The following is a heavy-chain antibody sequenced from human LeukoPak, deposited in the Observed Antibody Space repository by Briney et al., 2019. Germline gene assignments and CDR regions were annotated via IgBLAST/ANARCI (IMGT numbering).Heavy chain of an antibody. D-gene: IGHD4-23*01. Sequence: HSGGSLRLSCAASGFTFSSYCMNWVRQAPGKGLVWVSRIASDGSSTTYADSVKGRFSISRDNAKNTLYLQMNSLRVEDTAVYYCARGRPHGNDYWGQGTLVTVSS. CDR1: GFTFSSYC. CDR2: IASDGSST. J-gene: IGHJ4*02. V-gene: IGHV3-74*01. CDR3: ARGRPHGNDY.